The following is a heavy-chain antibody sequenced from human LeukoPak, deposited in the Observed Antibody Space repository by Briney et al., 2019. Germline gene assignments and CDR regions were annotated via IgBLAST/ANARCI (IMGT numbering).Heavy chain of an antibody. D-gene: IGHD2-15*01. Sequence: SETLSLTCTVSGGSIGSYYWSWIRQPPGKGLEWIGYIYYSGSTNYNPSLKSRVTISVDTSKNQFSLKLSSVTAADTAVYYCARHPPGYCSGGSCSGVDWFDPWGQGTLVTVSS. CDR1: GGSIGSYY. V-gene: IGHV4-59*08. J-gene: IGHJ5*02. CDR3: ARHPPGYCSGGSCSGVDWFDP. CDR2: IYYSGST.